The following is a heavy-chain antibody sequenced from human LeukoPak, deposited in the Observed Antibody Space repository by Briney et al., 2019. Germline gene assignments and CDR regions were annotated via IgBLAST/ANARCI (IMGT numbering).Heavy chain of an antibody. CDR3: ARDRSGSYPNWFDP. CDR2: ITGNGANT. Sequence: GGSLRLSCAASGFTFSSSAMSWVRQAPGKGLEWVSAITGNGANTFYADSVTGRFTISRDNSKNTMYLKMNSLRAEDTALYYCARDRSGSYPNWFDPWGQGTLVTVSS. CDR1: GFTFSSSA. D-gene: IGHD3-10*01. J-gene: IGHJ5*02. V-gene: IGHV3-23*01.